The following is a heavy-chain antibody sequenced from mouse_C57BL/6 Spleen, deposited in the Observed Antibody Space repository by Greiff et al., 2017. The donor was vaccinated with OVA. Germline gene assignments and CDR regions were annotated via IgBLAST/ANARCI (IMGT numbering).Heavy chain of an antibody. D-gene: IGHD2-12*01. J-gene: IGHJ3*01. CDR1: GYTFTSYW. V-gene: IGHV1-7*01. CDR3: ARWNDGAWFAY. Sequence: QVHVKQSGAELAKPGASVKLSCKASGYTFTSYWMHWVKQRPGQGLEWIGYINPSSGYTKYNQKFKDKATLTADKSSSTAYMQLSSLTYEDSAVYYCARWNDGAWFAYWGQGTLVTVSA. CDR2: INPSSGYT.